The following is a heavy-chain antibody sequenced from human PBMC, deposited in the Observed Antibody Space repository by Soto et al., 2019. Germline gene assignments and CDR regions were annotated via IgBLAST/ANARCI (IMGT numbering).Heavy chain of an antibody. D-gene: IGHD2-2*01. CDR3: ARLGYCSSTSCYADAFDI. J-gene: IGHJ3*02. V-gene: IGHV4-31*03. CDR1: GGSISSGGYY. CDR2: IYYSGST. Sequence: TLSLTCTVSGGSISSGGYYWSWIRQHPGKGLEWIGYIYYSGSTYYNPSLKSRVTISVDTSKNQFSLKLSSVTAADTAVYYCARLGYCSSTSCYADAFDIWGQGTMVTVSS.